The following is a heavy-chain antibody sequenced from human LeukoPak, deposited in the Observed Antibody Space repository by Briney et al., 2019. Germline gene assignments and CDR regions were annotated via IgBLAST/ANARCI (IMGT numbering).Heavy chain of an antibody. CDR1: GFTFRSYG. CDR3: ARLPLGNYYGSGTYYYYYYGMDV. D-gene: IGHD3-10*01. Sequence: GGSLRLSCAASGFTFRSYGMHWVRQAPGKGLEWVAVIWSDGSNKYYADSVKGRFTISRDNSKDTLYLQMNSLRAEDTAVYYCARLPLGNYYGSGTYYYYYYGMDVWGQGTTVTVSS. V-gene: IGHV3-33*01. J-gene: IGHJ6*02. CDR2: IWSDGSNK.